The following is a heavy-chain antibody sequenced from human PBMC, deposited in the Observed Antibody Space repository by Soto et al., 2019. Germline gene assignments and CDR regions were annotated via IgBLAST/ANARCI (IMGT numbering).Heavy chain of an antibody. Sequence: SVKVSCKXSGGTFSSYTINWVRQAPGQGLEWMGGIIPIFGTTNYAKKFQGRVTITADESTSTAYMELSSLRSEDTAVYYCARYASSGNNSVWYTFDPWGQGTLVTV. CDR2: IIPIFGTT. CDR1: GGTFSSYT. J-gene: IGHJ5*02. D-gene: IGHD6-19*01. CDR3: ARYASSGNNSVWYTFDP. V-gene: IGHV1-69*13.